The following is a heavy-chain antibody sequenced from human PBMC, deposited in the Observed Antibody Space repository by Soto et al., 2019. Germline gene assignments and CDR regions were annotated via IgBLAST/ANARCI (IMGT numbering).Heavy chain of an antibody. CDR1: GGTFSSYA. CDR2: IIPIFGTA. V-gene: IGHV1-69*06. J-gene: IGHJ4*02. Sequence: SVKVSGKASGGTFSSYAISWVRQAPGQGLEWMGGIIPIFGTANYAQKFQGRVTITADKSTSTAYMELSSLRSEDTAVYYCASLTYDYVWGSYLGYWGQGTLVTVSS. CDR3: ASLTYDYVWGSYLGY. D-gene: IGHD3-16*02.